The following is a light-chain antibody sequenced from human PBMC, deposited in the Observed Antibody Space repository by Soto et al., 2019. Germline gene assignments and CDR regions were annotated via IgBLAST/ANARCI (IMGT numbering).Light chain of an antibody. CDR1: QSLSGK. J-gene: IGKJ1*01. CDR3: QQRSNWPPT. CDR2: DAS. V-gene: IGKV3-11*01. Sequence: PGERATLSCRASQSLSGKLAWYQQKIGQAPRLLIYDASKRATGIPVRFSGSWSGTDFTLTISSLEPEDFAVYYCQQRSNWPPTFGQGTRVDLK.